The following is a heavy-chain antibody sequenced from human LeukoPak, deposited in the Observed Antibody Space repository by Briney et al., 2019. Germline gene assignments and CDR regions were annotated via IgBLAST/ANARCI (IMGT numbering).Heavy chain of an antibody. J-gene: IGHJ6*02. Sequence: PSQTLSLTCTVSGGSISSGGYYWSWIRQHPGKGLEWIVYIYYSGSTYCNPSLKSRVTISVDTSKNQFSLKLSSVTAAYTAVYYCARDLVVVPARFGMDVWGQGTTVTVSS. V-gene: IGHV4-31*03. D-gene: IGHD2-2*01. CDR2: IYYSGST. CDR1: GGSISSGGYY. CDR3: ARDLVVVPARFGMDV.